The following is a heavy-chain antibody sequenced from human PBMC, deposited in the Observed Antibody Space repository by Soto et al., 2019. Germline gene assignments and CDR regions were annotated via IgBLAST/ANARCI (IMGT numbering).Heavy chain of an antibody. CDR1: GNRVSSISAA. J-gene: IGHJ6*02. Sequence: SQTLSLTCAISGNRVSSISAAWNWIRQSPSRGLEWLGRTYYRSKWYNDYAEYERSRTTINTNTSKNKFTLQMNSVTHEDTAVYYCARVHCNPIGDNYYYDGMDVWGQGTTVTVSS. CDR3: ARVHCNPIGDNYYYDGMDV. D-gene: IGHD3-10*01. V-gene: IGHV6-1*01. CDR2: TYYRSKWYN.